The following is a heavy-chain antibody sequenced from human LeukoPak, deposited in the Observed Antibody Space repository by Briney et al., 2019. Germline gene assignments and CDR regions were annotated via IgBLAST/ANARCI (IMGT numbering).Heavy chain of an antibody. J-gene: IGHJ4*02. CDR2: INPIGGST. Sequence: ASVKVSCKASGYTFTSYYMHWVRQAPGQGLEWMGIINPIGGSTSYAQKFQGRVTMTTDMSTSTVYMELSSLRSEDTAVYYCARHKLNYDCSGYSRGYFDYWGQGTLVTVSS. CDR1: GYTFTSYY. V-gene: IGHV1-46*01. D-gene: IGHD3-22*01. CDR3: ARHKLNYDCSGYSRGYFDY.